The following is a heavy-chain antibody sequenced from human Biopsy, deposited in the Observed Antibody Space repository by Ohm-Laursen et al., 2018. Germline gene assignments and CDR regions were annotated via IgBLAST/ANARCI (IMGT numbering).Heavy chain of an antibody. CDR2: IYYSGST. J-gene: IGHJ6*02. V-gene: IGHV4-59*01. CDR3: ARATNSTGWPYYYFYGMDV. D-gene: IGHD2/OR15-2a*01. Sequence: SETLSLTCTVSGGSISSDYWSWIRQTPGRGLEWIGYIYYSGSTNYNPSLKSRVTISVDTSKNQFSLRLNSVTAADTAVYYRARATNSTGWPYYYFYGMDVWGQGTTATVSS. CDR1: GGSISSDY.